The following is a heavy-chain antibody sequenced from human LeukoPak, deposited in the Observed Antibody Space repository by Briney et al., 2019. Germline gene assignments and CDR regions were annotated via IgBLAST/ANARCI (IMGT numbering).Heavy chain of an antibody. CDR3: ARDPNHYCGGDCYPDR. CDR1: GYTFTSYG. V-gene: IGHV1-18*01. CDR2: ISAYNGNT. D-gene: IGHD2-21*02. Sequence: ASVKVSCKASGYTFTSYGISWVRQAPGQGLEWMGWISAYNGNTNYAQKLQGRVTMTTDTSTSTAYMELRSLRSDDTAVYYCARDPNHYCGGDCYPDRWGQGTLVAVSS. J-gene: IGHJ4*02.